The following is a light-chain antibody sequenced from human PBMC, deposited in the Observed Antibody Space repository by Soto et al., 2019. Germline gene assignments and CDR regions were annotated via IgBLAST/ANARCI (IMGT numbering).Light chain of an antibody. J-gene: IGKJ4*01. CDR1: QDSRSY. CDR2: AAS. CDR3: QQFNSYPLT. V-gene: IGKV1-9*01. Sequence: DIQLTQSPSFPSASVGDRVTITRRGSQDSRSYLAWYQQKPGKAPKLLIYAASALQSGVPSRFSGSGSGTEFTLAISSLQPEDFATYYCQQFNSYPLTFGGGTKVEIK.